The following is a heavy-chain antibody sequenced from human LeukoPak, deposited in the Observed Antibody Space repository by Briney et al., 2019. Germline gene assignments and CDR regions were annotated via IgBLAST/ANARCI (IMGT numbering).Heavy chain of an antibody. V-gene: IGHV4-39*01. CDR1: DGCINKRPYY. CDR3: AKFFKGGDYGDYSAY. Sequence: PSYTLSLTCTFSDGCINKRPYYWGWLRPPPAKGLQWIGCVYYRGSTYYSPSLKNRVTLSVGTSKKQFALQLNSLIARGTAGYACAKFFKGGDYGDYSAYCGEGALVTVSS. J-gene: IGHJ4*02. CDR2: VYYRGST. D-gene: IGHD4-17*01.